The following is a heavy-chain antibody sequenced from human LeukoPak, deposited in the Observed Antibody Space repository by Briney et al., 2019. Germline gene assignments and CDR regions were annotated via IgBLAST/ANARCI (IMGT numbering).Heavy chain of an antibody. CDR3: ATDNTAVPHYYDSTAYDLDTVDHWFDP. V-gene: IGHV1-2*02. CDR2: INPNSGGT. D-gene: IGHD3-22*01. J-gene: IGHJ5*02. CDR1: GYTFTGYY. Sequence: GASVKVSCKASGYTFTGYYMHWVRQAPGQGLEWMGWINPNSGGTKYAQKFQGRVTMTRDTSTSTAYMELSRLRSDDTAVYYCATDNTAVPHYYDSTAYDLDTVDHWFDPWGQGTLVTVSS.